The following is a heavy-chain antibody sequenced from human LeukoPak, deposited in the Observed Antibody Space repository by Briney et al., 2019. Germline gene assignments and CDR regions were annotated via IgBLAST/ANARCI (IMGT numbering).Heavy chain of an antibody. CDR1: GFTFSSYW. V-gene: IGHV3-7*01. D-gene: IGHD6-13*01. CDR3: ARDGTAAGLYFDL. J-gene: IGHJ4*01. Sequence: GGSLRLSCAVSGFTFSSYWMNWVRQAPGKGLEWVASIKQDGGGKSYVDSVKGRFTISRDNAKNSLYLQMSSLRAEDTAVYYCARDGTAAGLYFDLWGQGTLVTVSS. CDR2: IKQDGGGK.